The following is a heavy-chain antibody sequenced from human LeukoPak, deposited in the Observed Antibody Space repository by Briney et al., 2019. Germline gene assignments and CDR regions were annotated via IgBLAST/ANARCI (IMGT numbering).Heavy chain of an antibody. CDR1: GYSFPMYW. J-gene: IGHJ4*02. V-gene: IGHV5-51*04. CDR3: ARDASYIDY. Sequence: GESLRISCKGSGYSFPMYWIAWVRQMPGKGLEWMGIIYPGDSENRYSPSFQGQVTISADKPITTAYLQWSSLKASDTAIYYCARDASYIDYWGQGTLVTVSS. CDR2: IYPGDSEN.